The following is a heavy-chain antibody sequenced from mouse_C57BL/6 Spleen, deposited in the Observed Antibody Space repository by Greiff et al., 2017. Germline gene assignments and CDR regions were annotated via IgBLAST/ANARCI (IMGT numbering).Heavy chain of an antibody. CDR1: GYTFTNYW. J-gene: IGHJ1*03. CDR3: ARGRDAYFDV. D-gene: IGHD3-3*01. Sequence: QVQLQQSGAELVRPGTSVKLSCKASGYTFTNYWIGWAKQRPGHGLEWIGDVYPGGGYTNYNEKVKGKATLTTDKSSSTAYMQFSSLTSEDTAIYYCARGRDAYFDVWGTGTTVTVSS. V-gene: IGHV1-63*01. CDR2: VYPGGGYT.